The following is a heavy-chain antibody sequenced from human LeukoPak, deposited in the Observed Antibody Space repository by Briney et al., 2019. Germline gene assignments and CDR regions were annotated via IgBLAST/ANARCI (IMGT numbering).Heavy chain of an antibody. CDR1: GFTVSSNY. J-gene: IGHJ4*02. Sequence: GGSLRLSCAASGFTVSSNYVSWVRQAPGKGLEWVSVIYSGGSTYYADSVKGRFTISRDNSKNTLYLQMNSLRAEDTAVYYCAREAYGDYFFDYWGQGTLVTVSS. D-gene: IGHD4-17*01. CDR3: AREAYGDYFFDY. V-gene: IGHV3-53*01. CDR2: IYSGGST.